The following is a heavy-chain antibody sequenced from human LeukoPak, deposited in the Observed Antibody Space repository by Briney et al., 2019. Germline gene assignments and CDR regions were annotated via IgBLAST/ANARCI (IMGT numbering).Heavy chain of an antibody. D-gene: IGHD1-26*01. CDR1: GFTFSSCG. Sequence: QPGGSLRLSCAASGFTFSSCGMHWVRQAPGKGLEWVAVISYDGSNKYYADSVKGRFTISRDNSKNTLYLQMNSLRAEDTAVYYCAKDLGIVGAMGGVGYYYYYGMDVWGQGTTVTVSS. CDR3: AKDLGIVGAMGGVGYYYYYGMDV. V-gene: IGHV3-30*18. CDR2: ISYDGSNK. J-gene: IGHJ6*02.